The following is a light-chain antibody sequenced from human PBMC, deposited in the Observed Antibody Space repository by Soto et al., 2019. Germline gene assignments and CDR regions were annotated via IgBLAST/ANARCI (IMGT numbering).Light chain of an antibody. Sequence: EIVMTQSPPSLTVTPGEPASISCRSSQRLLHSNGNTFLDWYLQKPGQSPQLLIYLGSNRASGVPDGVSGSEAGTHFTLKISRVEAEDVGVYYCMQALQTPYTFGQGTKLEIK. J-gene: IGKJ2*01. CDR3: MQALQTPYT. CDR1: QRLLHSNGNTF. V-gene: IGKV2-28*01. CDR2: LGS.